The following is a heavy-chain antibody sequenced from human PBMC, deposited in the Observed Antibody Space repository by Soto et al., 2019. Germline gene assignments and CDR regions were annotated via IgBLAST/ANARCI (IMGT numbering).Heavy chain of an antibody. CDR1: GFTFSSYG. V-gene: IGHV3-33*01. Sequence: QVQLVEAGGGVVQPGRSLRLSCAASGFTFSSYGMQWVRQAPGKGLDWVAVPWYDGSNKYYADSVKGRFTISRDNSKNTLYLQMNSLRAEDTAVYYCARDERTGWFDPWGQGPLVTVSS. J-gene: IGHJ5*02. CDR2: PWYDGSNK. CDR3: ARDERTGWFDP.